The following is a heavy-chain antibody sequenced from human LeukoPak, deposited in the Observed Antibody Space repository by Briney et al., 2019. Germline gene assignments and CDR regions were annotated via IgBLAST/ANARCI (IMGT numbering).Heavy chain of an antibody. Sequence: ASVKVSCKASGYTFTTYNFSWVRQAPGQGLEWMGWISTYNGYTNYAQMFQGRVTMTTDTSTSTAYLELRSLRSDNKAVYYCARPTSIIPAGNIYFYYYGMDVWGQGTTVTV. CDR2: ISTYNGYT. CDR1: GYTFTTYN. J-gene: IGHJ6*02. CDR3: ARPTSIIPAGNIYFYYYGMDV. V-gene: IGHV1-18*01. D-gene: IGHD2-2*01.